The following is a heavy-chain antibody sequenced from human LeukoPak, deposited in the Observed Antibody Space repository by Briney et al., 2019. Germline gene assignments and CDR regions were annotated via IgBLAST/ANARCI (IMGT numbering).Heavy chain of an antibody. Sequence: SVKVSCKASGGTFSSYAISWVRQAPGQGLEWMGGIIPIFGTANYAQKFQGRVTITADESTSTAYMELSSLRAEDTAVYYCARDITIFGVIINFDYWGRGTLVTVSS. J-gene: IGHJ4*02. V-gene: IGHV1-69*13. CDR2: IIPIFGTA. CDR3: ARDITIFGVIINFDY. D-gene: IGHD3-3*01. CDR1: GGTFSSYA.